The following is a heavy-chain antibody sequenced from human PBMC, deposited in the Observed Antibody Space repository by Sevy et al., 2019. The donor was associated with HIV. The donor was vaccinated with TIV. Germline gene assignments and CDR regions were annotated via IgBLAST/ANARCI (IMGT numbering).Heavy chain of an antibody. D-gene: IGHD1-26*01. J-gene: IGHJ5*02. Sequence: GESLKISCAASGFTFSDYYMSWIRQAPGKGLEWVSYISSSGSTIYYADSVKGRFTISRDNAKNSLYLQMNSLRAEDTAVYYCARGQEKWEPSPAGWFDPWGQGTLVTVSS. CDR1: GFTFSDYY. CDR3: ARGQEKWEPSPAGWFDP. CDR2: ISSSGSTI. V-gene: IGHV3-11*01.